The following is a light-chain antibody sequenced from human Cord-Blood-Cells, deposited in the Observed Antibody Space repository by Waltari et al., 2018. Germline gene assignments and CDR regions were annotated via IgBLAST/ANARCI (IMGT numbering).Light chain of an antibody. CDR1: SSNIGAAYD. V-gene: IGLV1-40*01. CDR2: GNS. Sequence: QSVLTQPPSVSGAPGLRVTISCTGSSSNIGAAYDVHWYQQPPGTAPKHLIIGNSSRPSGGPDRFSGSKSGTSASLAITGLQAEDEADYYCQSYDSSLSVVVFGGGTKLTVL. J-gene: IGLJ2*01. CDR3: QSYDSSLSVVV.